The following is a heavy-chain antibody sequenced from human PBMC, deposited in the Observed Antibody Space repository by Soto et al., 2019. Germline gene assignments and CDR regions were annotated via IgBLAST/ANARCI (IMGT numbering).Heavy chain of an antibody. CDR2: IKKDGSEK. Sequence: GGSLRLSCEASGFTFSSYWMNWVRQAPGKGLGWVAIIKKDGSEKYYVDSVKGRFTISRDNAKNSLYLQMNDLRAEDTAVYYCAGGSGWLIDYWGRGTLVTVSS. CDR1: GFTFSSYW. D-gene: IGHD6-19*01. V-gene: IGHV3-7*03. CDR3: AGGSGWLIDY. J-gene: IGHJ4*02.